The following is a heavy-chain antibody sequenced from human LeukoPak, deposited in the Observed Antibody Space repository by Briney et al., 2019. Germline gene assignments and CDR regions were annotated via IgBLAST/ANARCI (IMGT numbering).Heavy chain of an antibody. J-gene: IGHJ4*02. D-gene: IGHD3-10*01. CDR3: TTGDRYYYGSGSYYNLQPYYFDY. CDR1: GFTFDDYA. CDR2: ISGDGGST. Sequence: GGSLRLSCAASGFTFDDYAMHWVRQAPGKGLEWVSLISGDGGSTYYADSVKGRFTISRDDSKNTLYLQMNSLKTEDTAVYYCTTGDRYYYGSGSYYNLQPYYFDYWGQGTLVTVSS. V-gene: IGHV3-43*02.